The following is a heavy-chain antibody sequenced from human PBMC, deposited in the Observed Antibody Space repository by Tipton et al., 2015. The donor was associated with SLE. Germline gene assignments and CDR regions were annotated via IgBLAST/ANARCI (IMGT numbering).Heavy chain of an antibody. Sequence: SLRLSCATSGFTFSSYALSWVRRAPGKGLEWVSAISGGGGSTYYADFVKGRFSISIDTSKKTLFLQMNSLRVDDTATYYCAKFEKTTDFYLDSWGQGTLVSGSS. J-gene: IGHJ4*02. CDR1: GFTFSSYA. D-gene: IGHD1/OR15-1a*01. CDR2: ISGGGGST. CDR3: AKFEKTTDFYLDS. V-gene: IGHV3-23*01.